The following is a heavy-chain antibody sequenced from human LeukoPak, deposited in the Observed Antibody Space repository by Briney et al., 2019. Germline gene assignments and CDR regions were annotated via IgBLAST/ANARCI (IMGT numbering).Heavy chain of an antibody. Sequence: TTSETLSLTCTVSGGSISTYYWNWIRQPPGKGLEWIGSIYYSGSTYYNPSLKSRVTISVDTSKNQFSLKLSSVTAADTAVYYCARVQRLGECMDVWGQGTTVTVSS. D-gene: IGHD3-10*01. V-gene: IGHV4-39*01. CDR1: GGSISTYY. CDR3: ARVQRLGECMDV. CDR2: IYYSGST. J-gene: IGHJ6*02.